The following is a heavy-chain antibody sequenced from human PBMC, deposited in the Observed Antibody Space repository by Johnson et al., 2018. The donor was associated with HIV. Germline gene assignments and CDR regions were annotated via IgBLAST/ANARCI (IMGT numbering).Heavy chain of an antibody. J-gene: IGHJ3*02. CDR1: GFTFSGYA. CDR3: AKSPAKDHGGNSGAFAI. D-gene: IGHD4-23*01. CDR2: ISHDGSNK. Sequence: QVLLVESGGGVERPGGSLRLSCAASGFTFSGYAIHWVRQAPGKGLEWVAVISHDGSNKYYADSVKGRFTVSRDNSKNTLYLQMNSLRAEDTAMYYCAKSPAKDHGGNSGAFAIWGQGTMVTVSS. V-gene: IGHV3-30-3*02.